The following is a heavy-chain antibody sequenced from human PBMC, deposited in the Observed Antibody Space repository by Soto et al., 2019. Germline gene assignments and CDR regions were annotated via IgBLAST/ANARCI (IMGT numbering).Heavy chain of an antibody. Sequence: SETLSLTGPASGGSISTYYWSWIRRPPGKGLEWISYIYCSGSTNYNPSLKSRFTISVDTSKNQFSLKLSSVTAADTAVYYCARSFVSGVVPGYFYGMDVWGQGTTVTVSS. J-gene: IGHJ6*02. CDR2: IYCSGST. D-gene: IGHD3-3*01. V-gene: IGHV4-59*01. CDR3: ARSFVSGVVPGYFYGMDV. CDR1: GGSISTYY.